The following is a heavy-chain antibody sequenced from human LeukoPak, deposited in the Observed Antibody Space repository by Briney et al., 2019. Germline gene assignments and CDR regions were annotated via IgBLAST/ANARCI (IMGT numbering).Heavy chain of an antibody. V-gene: IGHV1-69*05. J-gene: IGHJ6*02. CDR1: GGTFISYA. D-gene: IGHD1-1*01. Sequence: SVKVSCKASGGTFISYAISWVRQAPGQGLEWMGGIIPIFGTANYAQKFQGRVTMTRDTSTSTVYMELSSLRSEDTAVYYCARESFSVWNDVDYYYGMDVWGQGTTVTVSS. CDR2: IIPIFGTA. CDR3: ARESFSVWNDVDYYYGMDV.